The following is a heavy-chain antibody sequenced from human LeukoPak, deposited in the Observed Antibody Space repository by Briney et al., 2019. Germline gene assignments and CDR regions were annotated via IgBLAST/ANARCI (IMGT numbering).Heavy chain of an antibody. J-gene: IGHJ6*03. CDR2: IYYSGST. V-gene: IGHV4-39*07. D-gene: IGHD5-18*01. CDR1: GGSISSSSYY. CDR3: ARGRYSYGYRLYYYYYYMDV. Sequence: SETLSLTCTVSGGSISSSSYYWGWIRQPPGKGLEWIGSIYYSGSTYYNPSLKSRVTISVDTSKNQFSLKLSSVTAADTAVYYCARGRYSYGYRLYYYYYYMDVWGKGTTVTVSS.